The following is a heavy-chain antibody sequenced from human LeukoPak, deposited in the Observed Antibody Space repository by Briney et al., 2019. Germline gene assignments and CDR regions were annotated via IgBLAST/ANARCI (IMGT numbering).Heavy chain of an antibody. CDR1: GFTVSSNY. D-gene: IGHD2-21*01. V-gene: IGHV3-66*01. CDR2: IYSGGST. J-gene: IGHJ6*02. Sequence: GGSLRLSCAASGFTVSSNYMSWVRQAPGKGLEWVSVIYSGGSTYYADSVKGRFTISRDNSKNTLYLQMNSLRAEDTAVYYCARDGEFLRYYYGMDVWGQGTTVTVSS. CDR3: ARDGEFLRYYYGMDV.